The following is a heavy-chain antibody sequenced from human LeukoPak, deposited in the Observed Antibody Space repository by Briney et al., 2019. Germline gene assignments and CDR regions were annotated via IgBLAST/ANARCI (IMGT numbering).Heavy chain of an antibody. Sequence: GGSLRLSCAASGFTFSTCWMTWVRQAPGKGLEWVANIKQDGTDKYYVESVKGRFTISRDNAKNSLYLQMSSLRAEDTAIYYCARNMDTISYPLDYWGRGTLVTVSS. CDR3: ARNMDTISYPLDY. J-gene: IGHJ4*02. CDR2: IKQDGTDK. D-gene: IGHD5-18*01. V-gene: IGHV3-7*01. CDR1: GFTFSTCW.